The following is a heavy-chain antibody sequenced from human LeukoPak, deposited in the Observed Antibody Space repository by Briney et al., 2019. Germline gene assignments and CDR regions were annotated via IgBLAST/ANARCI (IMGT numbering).Heavy chain of an antibody. Sequence: SGTLSLTCAVSGGSITNTNWWSLVRQPPGKGLEWIGEINHSGSTNYNPSLKSRVTISVDKSKNQFSLKLSSVTAADTAVYYCARAYYYDTSAKNDWGQGTLVTVSS. CDR2: INHSGST. D-gene: IGHD3-22*01. CDR1: GGSITNTNW. CDR3: ARAYYYDTSAKND. J-gene: IGHJ4*02. V-gene: IGHV4-4*02.